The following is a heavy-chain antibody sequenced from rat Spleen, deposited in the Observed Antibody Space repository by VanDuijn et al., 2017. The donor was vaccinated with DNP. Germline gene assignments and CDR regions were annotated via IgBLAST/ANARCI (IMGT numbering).Heavy chain of an antibody. CDR1: GFTFSDYN. Sequence: EVQLVESGGGLVQPGRSLKLSCAASGFTFSDYNMAWVRQAPKKGLEWVATITYDGGSTFYRHSVKGRFTISRDNAESTLYLQMNSLRSEDTATYYCTRDNYSSYMPYYYAMDAWGQGTSVTVSS. CDR2: ITYDGGST. J-gene: IGHJ4*01. CDR3: TRDNYSSYMPYYYAMDA. D-gene: IGHD1-2*01. V-gene: IGHV5-7*01.